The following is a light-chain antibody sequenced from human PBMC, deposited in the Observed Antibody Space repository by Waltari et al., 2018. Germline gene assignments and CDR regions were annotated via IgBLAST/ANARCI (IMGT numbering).Light chain of an antibody. J-gene: IGKJ4*01. CDR2: AAS. CDR3: QQANSFPLT. Sequence: DIQMTQSPSSVSASVGDRVTITCRASQDISSWLAWYQQEPGKAPKLLIYAASNLQSGVPSRFSGSGSGTDFTLTISSLQPEDFATYYCQQANSFPLTFGGGTKVEIK. CDR1: QDISSW. V-gene: IGKV1-12*01.